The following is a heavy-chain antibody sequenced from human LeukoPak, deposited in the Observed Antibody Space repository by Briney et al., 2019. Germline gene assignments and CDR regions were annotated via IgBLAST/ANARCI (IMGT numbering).Heavy chain of an antibody. CDR3: TSTSRDGYNCIDY. D-gene: IGHD5-24*01. Sequence: PGGSLRLSCAASGFTFSGSAMHWVRQASGKGLEWVGRIRSKANSYATAYAASVKGRFTISRDDSKNTAYLQMNSLKTEDTAVYYCTSTSRDGYNCIDYWGQGTLVTVSS. CDR2: IRSKANSYAT. V-gene: IGHV3-73*01. CDR1: GFTFSGSA. J-gene: IGHJ4*02.